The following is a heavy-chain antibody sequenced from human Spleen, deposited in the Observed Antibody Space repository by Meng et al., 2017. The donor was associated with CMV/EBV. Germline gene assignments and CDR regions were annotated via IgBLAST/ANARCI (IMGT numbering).Heavy chain of an antibody. J-gene: IGHJ5*01. CDR1: SGPLDSGAYC. V-gene: IGHV4-31*03. Sequence: CPVSSGPLDSGAYCWSWIRQHPEKGLEWIGYTYYDGSTHYNPSLRSRAAISVDTSKNQFSLRLNSVTAADTAVYYCARQAPDNWFDPWGQGALVTVSS. CDR2: TYYDGST. CDR3: ARQAPDNWFDP.